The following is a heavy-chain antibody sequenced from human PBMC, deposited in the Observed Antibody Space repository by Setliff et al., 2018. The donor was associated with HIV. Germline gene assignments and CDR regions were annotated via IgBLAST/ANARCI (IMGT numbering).Heavy chain of an antibody. D-gene: IGHD2-15*01. CDR1: GGTFSSYA. V-gene: IGHV1-18*01. CDR2: IRADNGHT. Sequence: GASVKVSCKASGGTFSSYAISWVRQAPGQGLEWMGWIRADNGHTDYAQKFQGRVTMSLDTSTNTIYLELKGLTSDDTAVYYCAKPRIFDSFDVWGPGTVVTVSS. CDR3: AKPRIFDSFDV. J-gene: IGHJ3*01.